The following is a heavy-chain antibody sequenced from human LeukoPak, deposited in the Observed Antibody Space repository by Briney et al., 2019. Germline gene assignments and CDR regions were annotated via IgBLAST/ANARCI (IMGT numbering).Heavy chain of an antibody. CDR2: ISGSGGAT. V-gene: IGHV3-23*01. CDR1: GFIFNNYA. Sequence: GGSLRLSCAASGFIFNNYAMTWVRQAPGKGLEWLSGISGSGGATYYADSVKGRFTISRDNAKNSLYLQMNSLRAEDTAVYYCARDKWVSSSWMNYGMDVWGQGTTVTVSS. D-gene: IGHD6-13*01. CDR3: ARDKWVSSSWMNYGMDV. J-gene: IGHJ6*02.